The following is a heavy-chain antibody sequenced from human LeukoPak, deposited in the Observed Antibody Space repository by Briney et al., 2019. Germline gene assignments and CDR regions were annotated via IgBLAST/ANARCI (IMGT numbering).Heavy chain of an antibody. CDR3: ARSRRITMIVVVTENLY. Sequence: ASVKVSCKASGYTFIDYYMHWVRQAPGQGLEWMAWINPKNGDTNYAQKFQGRVTMTRDTSISTAYMELSRLRSDDTAVYYCARSRRITMIVVVTENLYWGQGTLVTVSS. D-gene: IGHD3-22*01. CDR2: INPKNGDT. CDR1: GYTFIDYY. V-gene: IGHV1-2*02. J-gene: IGHJ4*02.